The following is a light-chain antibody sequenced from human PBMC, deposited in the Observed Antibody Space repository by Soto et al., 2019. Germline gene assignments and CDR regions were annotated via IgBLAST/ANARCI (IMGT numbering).Light chain of an antibody. CDR3: CAYAGSSTLGV. CDR1: SSDVGRYNL. V-gene: IGLV2-23*01. Sequence: QSALTQPASVSGSPGQSITISCTGTSSDVGRYNLVSWYQQHPGKAPKLMIYEGNKRPSGASHRFSGSKSGNTASLTISGLQAEDGADYCCCAYAGSSTLGVFGGGTKLTVL. J-gene: IGLJ3*02. CDR2: EGN.